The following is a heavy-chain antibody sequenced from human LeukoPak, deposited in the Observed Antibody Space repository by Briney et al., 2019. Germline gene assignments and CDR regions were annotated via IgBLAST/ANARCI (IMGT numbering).Heavy chain of an antibody. CDR3: AKGRGSYSSSQPYYYYGMDV. V-gene: IGHV3-9*01. Sequence: GRSLRLSCAASGFTFDDYAMHWVRQAPGKGLEWASGISWNSGSIGYADSVKGRFTISRDNAKNSLYLQMNSLRAEDTALYYCAKGRGSYSSSQPYYYYGMDVWGQGTTVTVSS. D-gene: IGHD6-13*01. J-gene: IGHJ6*02. CDR1: GFTFDDYA. CDR2: ISWNSGSI.